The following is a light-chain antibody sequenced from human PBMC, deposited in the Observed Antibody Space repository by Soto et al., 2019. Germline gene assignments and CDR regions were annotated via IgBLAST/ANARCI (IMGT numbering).Light chain of an antibody. CDR1: SSDVGSYNL. CDR3: CSCAGSSTYV. V-gene: IGLV2-23*01. J-gene: IGLJ1*01. Sequence: QSVRNQPASGYGAPGQAISISCTGTSSDVGSYNLVSWYQQHPGKAPKLMIYEGSKRPSGVSNRFSGSKSGNTASLTISGLQAEDEADYYCCSCAGSSTYVFGTGTKVTVL. CDR2: EGS.